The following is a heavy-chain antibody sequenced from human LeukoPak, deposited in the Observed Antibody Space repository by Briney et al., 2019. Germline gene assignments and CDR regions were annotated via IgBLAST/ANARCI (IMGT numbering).Heavy chain of an antibody. CDR2: INPSGGST. CDR3: ARDQEDYYDSSGYDY. Sequence: ASVKVSCKASGYTFTSYYMHWVRQAPGQGLEWMGIINPSGGSTSYAQKSQGRVTMTRDTSTSTVYMELSSLRSEDTAVYYCARDQEDYYDSSGYDYWGQGTLVTVSS. CDR1: GYTFTSYY. V-gene: IGHV1-46*01. J-gene: IGHJ4*02. D-gene: IGHD3-22*01.